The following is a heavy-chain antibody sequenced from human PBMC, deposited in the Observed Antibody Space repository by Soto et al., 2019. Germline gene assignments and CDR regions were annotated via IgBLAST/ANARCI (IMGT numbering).Heavy chain of an antibody. CDR2: IWYDGNNK. CDR1: GFTFSNFG. CDR3: ARWGVPGDYGVDV. V-gene: IGHV3-33*01. D-gene: IGHD6-19*01. Sequence: PGGSLRLSCAASGFTFSNFGMHWVRQAPGKGLEWVAVIWYDGNNKYYAGSVKGRFTISRDNSKSTMYLQVSSLRAEDTAVYYCARWGVPGDYGVDVWGQGTTVTVSS. J-gene: IGHJ6*02.